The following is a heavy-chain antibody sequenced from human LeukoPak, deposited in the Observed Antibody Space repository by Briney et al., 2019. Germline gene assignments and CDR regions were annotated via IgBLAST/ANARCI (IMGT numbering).Heavy chain of an antibody. CDR3: TTGLMITFGGVIVDDY. V-gene: IGHV3-15*01. CDR2: IKSKTDGGTT. D-gene: IGHD3-16*02. J-gene: IGHJ4*02. CDR1: GFTFSNAW. Sequence: GGSLRLSCAASGFTFSNAWMSWVRQAPGKGLEWVGRIKSKTDGGTTDYAAPVKGRFTISRDDSKNTLYLQMNSLKTEDTAVYYCTTGLMITFGGVIVDDYWGQGTLVTVSS.